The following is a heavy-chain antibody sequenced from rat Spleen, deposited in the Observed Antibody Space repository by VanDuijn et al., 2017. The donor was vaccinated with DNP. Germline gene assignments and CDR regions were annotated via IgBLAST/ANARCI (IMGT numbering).Heavy chain of an antibody. CDR2: INKESGTI. J-gene: IGHJ2*01. V-gene: IGHV4-2*01. D-gene: IGHD1-11*01. Sequence: EVQLVESGGGLVQPGRSLKLSCAASGFNFNDNWMGWVRQAPGKGLEWIGEINKESGTINYVPSLKEKITISRDNAQNTLYLQMSKLGSEDTAIYYCAKGPNYGGWSDYFDYWGQGVMVTVSS. CDR3: AKGPNYGGWSDYFDY. CDR1: GFNFNDNW.